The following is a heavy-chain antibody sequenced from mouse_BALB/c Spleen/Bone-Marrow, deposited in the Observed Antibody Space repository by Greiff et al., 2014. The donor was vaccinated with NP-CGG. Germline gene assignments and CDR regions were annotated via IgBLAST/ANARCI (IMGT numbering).Heavy chain of an antibody. CDR3: TLYRCPPPGFAY. V-gene: IGHV14-4*02. CDR2: IDPENGDT. Sequence: VQLQQSGAELVRSGASVKLSCTASGFNIKDYYMHWVKQRPEQGLEWIGWIDPENGDTEYAPKFQGKATMTADTSSNTAYLQLSSLTSEDTAVYDCTLYRCPPPGFAYWGQGTLVTVSA. J-gene: IGHJ3*01. CDR1: GFNIKDYY. D-gene: IGHD2-14*01.